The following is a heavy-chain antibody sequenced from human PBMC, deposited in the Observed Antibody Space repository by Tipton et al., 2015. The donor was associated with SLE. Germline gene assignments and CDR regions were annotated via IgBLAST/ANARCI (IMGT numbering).Heavy chain of an antibody. CDR1: GVSISSYY. J-gene: IGHJ3*01. CDR2: IYTSGST. D-gene: IGHD2-21*01. CDR3: ARNCAGDCFGAFDV. V-gene: IGHV4-4*07. Sequence: TLSLTCTVSGVSISSYYWSWIRQPAGKGLEWIGRIYTSGSTNYNPSLTSRVPMSVDTSKNQFSLKLSSVTAADTAVYYCARNCAGDCFGAFDVWGQGTMVSVSP.